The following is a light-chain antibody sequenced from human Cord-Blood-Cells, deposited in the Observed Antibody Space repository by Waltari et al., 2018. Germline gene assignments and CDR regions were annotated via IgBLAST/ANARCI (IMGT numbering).Light chain of an antibody. CDR2: EGS. CDR1: SSDVGSYNL. Sequence: QSALTQPASVSGSPGQSITIPCTGPSSDVGSYNLFSWHQQHPGKAPKLMIYEGSKRPSGVSNRFSGSKSGNTASLTISGLQAEDEADYYCCSYAGSSTFVFGGGTKLTVL. V-gene: IGLV2-23*03. CDR3: CSYAGSSTFV. J-gene: IGLJ2*01.